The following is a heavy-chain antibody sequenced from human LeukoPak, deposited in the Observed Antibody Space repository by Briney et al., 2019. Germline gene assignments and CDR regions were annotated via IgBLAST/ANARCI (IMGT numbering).Heavy chain of an antibody. CDR3: AKLTRFLDIVVVPAYYYYYMDV. CDR1: SDSISSYY. D-gene: IGHD2-2*03. Sequence: SETLSLTCSAFSDSISSYYWSWIRQPPGKGLEWIGYIYYSGSTNYNPSLKSRVTISVDTSKNQFSLKLSSVSAADTAVYYCAKLTRFLDIVVVPAYYYYYMDVWGKGTTVTVSS. J-gene: IGHJ6*03. V-gene: IGHV4-59*01. CDR2: IYYSGST.